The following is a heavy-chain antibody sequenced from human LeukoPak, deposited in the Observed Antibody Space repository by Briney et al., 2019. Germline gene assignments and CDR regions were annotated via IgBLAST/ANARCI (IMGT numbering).Heavy chain of an antibody. Sequence: SETLSLTCTVSGYSISSGYYWGWIRQPPGKGLEWIGSIYHSGSAYYNPSLKSRVTISVDTSKNQFSLKLSSVTAADTAVYYCARSIAAAGINGWFDPWGQGTLVTVSS. J-gene: IGHJ5*02. V-gene: IGHV4-38-2*02. CDR3: ARSIAAAGINGWFDP. CDR2: IYHSGSA. CDR1: GYSISSGYY. D-gene: IGHD6-13*01.